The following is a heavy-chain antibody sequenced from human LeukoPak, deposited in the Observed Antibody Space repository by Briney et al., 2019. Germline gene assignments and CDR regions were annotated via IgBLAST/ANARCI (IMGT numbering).Heavy chain of an antibody. CDR3: ARLGGYSYGDFDY. CDR2: IYYSGST. J-gene: IGHJ4*02. CDR1: GGSISSSSYY. Sequence: SETLSLTCTVSGGSISSSSYYWGWIRQPPGKGLEWIGSIYYSGSTYYNPSLESRVTISVDTSKNQFSLKLSSVTAADTAVYYCARLGGYSYGDFDYWGQGTLVTVSS. D-gene: IGHD5-18*01. V-gene: IGHV4-39*01.